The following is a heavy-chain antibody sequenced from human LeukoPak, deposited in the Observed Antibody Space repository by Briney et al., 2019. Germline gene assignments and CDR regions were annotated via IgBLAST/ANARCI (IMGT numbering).Heavy chain of an antibody. CDR2: INNDGSDT. D-gene: IGHD6-19*01. Sequence: GGSLRLSCAASGFTFTSYSMNWVRQAPGKGLVWVSRINNDGSDTKYADSVKGRFIISRDNAKNTLSLQMASLRADDMAVYYCIGSTGWVGNWGQGTLVTVSS. CDR1: GFTFTSYS. J-gene: IGHJ4*02. CDR3: IGSTGWVGN. V-gene: IGHV3-74*01.